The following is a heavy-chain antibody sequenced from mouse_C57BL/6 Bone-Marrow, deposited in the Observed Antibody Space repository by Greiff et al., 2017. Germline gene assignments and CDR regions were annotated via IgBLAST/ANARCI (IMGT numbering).Heavy chain of an antibody. Sequence: EVQLVESGGDLVQPGGSLKLSCAASGFTFSSYGMSWVRQTPDKRLEWVATISSGGSYTYYPDSVKGRFTISRDNAKNTLYLQMSSLKSEDTAMYYCARHRYFDVWGTGTTVTVSA. CDR3: ARHRYFDV. CDR1: GFTFSSYG. J-gene: IGHJ1*03. CDR2: ISSGGSYT. V-gene: IGHV5-6*01.